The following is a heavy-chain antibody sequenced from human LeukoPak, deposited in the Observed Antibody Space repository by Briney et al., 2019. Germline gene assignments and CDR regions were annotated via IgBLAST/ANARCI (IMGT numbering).Heavy chain of an antibody. CDR3: ARIWLAPGGYYFDY. D-gene: IGHD6-19*01. V-gene: IGHV1-18*01. CDR2: ISAYNGNT. J-gene: IGHJ4*02. Sequence: GASVKVSCKASGYTFTSYGIIWVRQAPGQGLEWMGWISAYNGNTNYAQKLQGRVTMTTDTSTSTAYMELRSLRSDDTAVYYCARIWLAPGGYYFDYWGQGTLVTVSS. CDR1: GYTFTSYG.